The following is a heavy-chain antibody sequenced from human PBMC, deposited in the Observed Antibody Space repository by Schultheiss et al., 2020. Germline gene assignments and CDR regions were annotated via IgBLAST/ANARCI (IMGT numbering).Heavy chain of an antibody. V-gene: IGHV3-30*12. Sequence: GGSLRLSCAASGFMFRNHGMYWVRQAPGKGLEWVAVISYDGSNKYYADSVKGRFTISRDNAKNSLYLQMNSLRAEDTAVYYCARDGSSSWYSWFDPWGQGTLVTVSS. D-gene: IGHD6-13*01. J-gene: IGHJ5*02. CDR3: ARDGSSSWYSWFDP. CDR1: GFMFRNHG. CDR2: ISYDGSNK.